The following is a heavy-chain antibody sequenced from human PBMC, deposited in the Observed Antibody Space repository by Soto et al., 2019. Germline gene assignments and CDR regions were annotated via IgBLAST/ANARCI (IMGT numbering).Heavy chain of an antibody. CDR2: INPNSGGT. CDR1: GYTFTGYY. CDR3: ARGYCSSTSCYEDYYYYYGMDV. J-gene: IGHJ6*02. D-gene: IGHD2-2*01. Sequence: ASVKVSCKASGYTFTGYYMHWVRQAPGQGLEWMGWINPNSGGTNYAQKLQGWVTMTRDTSISTAYMELSRLRSDDTAVYYCARGYCSSTSCYEDYYYYYGMDVWGQGTTVTVSS. V-gene: IGHV1-2*04.